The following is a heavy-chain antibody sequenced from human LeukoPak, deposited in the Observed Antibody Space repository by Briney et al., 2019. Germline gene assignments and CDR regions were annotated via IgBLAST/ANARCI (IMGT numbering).Heavy chain of an antibody. D-gene: IGHD1-26*01. J-gene: IGHJ4*02. CDR2: VDPEDGET. CDR1: GYTFTDYY. CDR3: ATFSGSLYYFDY. Sequence: GASVKVSCKASGYTFTDYYMHWVQQAPGKGLEWMGRVDPEDGETMYTEKFQGRVTITADTSTGTAYMELSSLRSEDTAVYYCATFSGSLYYFDYWGQGTLVTVSS. V-gene: IGHV1-69-2*01.